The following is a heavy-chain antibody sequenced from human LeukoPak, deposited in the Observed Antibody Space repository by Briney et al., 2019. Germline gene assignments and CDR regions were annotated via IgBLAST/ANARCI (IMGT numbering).Heavy chain of an antibody. J-gene: IGHJ6*03. D-gene: IGHD2/OR15-2a*01. CDR1: GGSISSSSYY. CDR2: IYYSGST. V-gene: IGHV4-39*01. Sequence: SETLSLTCTVSGGSISSSSYYWGWIRQPPGKGLEWIGSIYYSGSTYYNPSLKSRVTISVDTSKNQFSLKLSSVTAADTAVYICARHFYAYRHTDRIYCMDPWGKGTTVTVSS. CDR3: ARHFYAYRHTDRIYCMDP.